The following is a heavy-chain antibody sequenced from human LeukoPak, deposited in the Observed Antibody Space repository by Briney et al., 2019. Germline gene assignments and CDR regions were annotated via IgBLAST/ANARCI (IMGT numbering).Heavy chain of an antibody. CDR2: ICYDGSNK. Sequence: PGGSLRLSCAASGFTFSSYGMHWVRQAPGKGLEWVALICYDGSNKYYSDSVKGRFIISRDNSYNTLYLQMNSLRAEDTAVYYCARVGYQLPTFDAFDFWGQGTMVTVSS. V-gene: IGHV3-33*01. J-gene: IGHJ3*01. CDR3: ARVGYQLPTFDAFDF. D-gene: IGHD2-2*01. CDR1: GFTFSSYG.